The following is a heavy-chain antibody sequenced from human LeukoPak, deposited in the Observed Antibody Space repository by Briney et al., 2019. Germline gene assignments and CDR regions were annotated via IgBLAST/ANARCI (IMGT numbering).Heavy chain of an antibody. J-gene: IGHJ5*01. Sequence: SETLSLTCTVPPGSINDYYWSWIRHPAGKGLEWIGRIYSSGTTNYNPSLKSRVTMSVDTSKNQFSLKVSSVTAADTAVYYCARCSSSWFLNWFDSWGQGILVTVSS. CDR2: IYSSGTT. D-gene: IGHD6-13*01. CDR3: ARCSSSWFLNWFDS. CDR1: PGSINDYY. V-gene: IGHV4-4*07.